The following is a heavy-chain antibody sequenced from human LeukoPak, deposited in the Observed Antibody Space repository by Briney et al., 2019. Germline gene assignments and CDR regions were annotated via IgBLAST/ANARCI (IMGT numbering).Heavy chain of an antibody. CDR1: GFTFSSYS. V-gene: IGHV3-73*01. J-gene: IGHJ4*02. Sequence: GGSLRLSCAASGFTFSSYSMNWVRQASGKGLEWVGRIRSKVNSYATTYTASVKGRFTISRDDSKNMAYLQMNSLKTEDTAVYYCARYCSPTICYGWGQGTLVTVSS. D-gene: IGHD2-2*01. CDR3: ARYCSPTICYG. CDR2: IRSKVNSYAT.